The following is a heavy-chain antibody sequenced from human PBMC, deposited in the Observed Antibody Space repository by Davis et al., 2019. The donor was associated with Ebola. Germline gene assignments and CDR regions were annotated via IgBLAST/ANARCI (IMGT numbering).Heavy chain of an antibody. CDR3: ARVGPVRTTTGGYYMDV. J-gene: IGHJ6*03. D-gene: IGHD4-17*01. Sequence: GESLKISCAASGFTFSSYAMSWVRQAPGKGLEWVSAISGSGGSTYYADSVKGRFTISRDNSKNTLYLQMNSLRAEDTAVYYCARVGPVRTTTGGYYMDVWGKGTTVTVSS. CDR1: GFTFSSYA. V-gene: IGHV3-23*01. CDR2: ISGSGGST.